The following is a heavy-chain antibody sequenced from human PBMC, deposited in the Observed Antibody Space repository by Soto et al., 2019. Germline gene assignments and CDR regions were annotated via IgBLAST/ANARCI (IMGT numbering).Heavy chain of an antibody. CDR1: GGSISRSTYY. J-gene: IGHJ6*02. V-gene: IGHV4-39*01. CDR2: IYYSGST. CDR3: ARGTKYYYQGMDV. Sequence: PSETLSLTCTVSGGSISRSTYYWGWIRQPPGKGLEWIGSIYYSGSTYYRPSLKSRVTISVDTSKNQFSLKLSSVTAADTAVYYCARGTKYYYQGMDVWGQGTTVTVSS.